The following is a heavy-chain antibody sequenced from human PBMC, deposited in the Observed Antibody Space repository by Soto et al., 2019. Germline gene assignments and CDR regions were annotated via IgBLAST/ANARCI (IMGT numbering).Heavy chain of an antibody. CDR1: GYTFTNYY. CDR3: ARAQMSSHFGVARLFYYYMDV. V-gene: IGHV1-46*03. D-gene: IGHD3-3*01. J-gene: IGHJ6*03. CDR2: INPSAGST. Sequence: QVQLVQSGAEVKKPGASVKVSCKASGYTFTNYYMHWVRQAPGQGLEWMGKINPSAGSTTYAQKFQGRVTMTRDTSTSTVYMELSSLRSEDTAVYYCARAQMSSHFGVARLFYYYMDVWGKGTTVTVSS.